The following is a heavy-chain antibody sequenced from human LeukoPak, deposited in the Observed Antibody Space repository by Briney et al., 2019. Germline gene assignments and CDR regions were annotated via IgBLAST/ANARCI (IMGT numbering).Heavy chain of an antibody. CDR2: IYSSVST. D-gene: IGHD3-3*01. V-gene: IGHV4-59*01. Sequence: SETLSLTCAVYGGSFSGYYWTWIRQPPGKGLEWIGYIYSSVSTYYNPSLNSRVTISLDTSKKQISLKLSSVTAADTAVYYCARVRSLEWPAPMDVWGKGTTVTVSS. CDR1: GGSFSGYY. CDR3: ARVRSLEWPAPMDV. J-gene: IGHJ6*03.